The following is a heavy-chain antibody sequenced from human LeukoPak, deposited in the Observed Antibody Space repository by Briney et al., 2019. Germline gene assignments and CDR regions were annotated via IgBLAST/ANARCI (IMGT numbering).Heavy chain of an antibody. D-gene: IGHD3-9*01. V-gene: IGHV4-34*01. CDR3: ARWYFDWFDALDI. Sequence: SETLSLTCAVYGGSFSGYYWSWIRQPPGKGLEWIGEINHSGSTNYNPSLKSRVTISVDTSKNQFSLKLSSVTAADTAVYYCARWYFDWFDALDIWGQGTMVTVSS. CDR1: GGSFSGYY. CDR2: INHSGST. J-gene: IGHJ3*02.